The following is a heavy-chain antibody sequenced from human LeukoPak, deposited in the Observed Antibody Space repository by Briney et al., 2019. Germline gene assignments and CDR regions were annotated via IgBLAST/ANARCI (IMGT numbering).Heavy chain of an antibody. J-gene: IGHJ5*02. CDR2: VTASARRT. Sequence: GGSLRLSCEASGFTFSNYAMSWVRQAPGKGLEWVSTVTASARRTYYADSVQGRFTISRDNSNNTLFLQVNSLRADDTAVYHLAKGGFSDRSGANFHPWGQGPLVPVSS. D-gene: IGHD3-22*01. CDR1: GFTFSNYA. V-gene: IGHV3-23*01. CDR3: AKGGFSDRSGANFHP.